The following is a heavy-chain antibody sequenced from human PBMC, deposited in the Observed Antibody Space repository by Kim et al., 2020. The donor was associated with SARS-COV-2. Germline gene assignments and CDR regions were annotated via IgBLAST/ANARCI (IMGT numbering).Heavy chain of an antibody. J-gene: IGHJ4*02. CDR3: VKACRGQPIYYFDY. CDR1: GFTFSSYA. CDR2: ISSNGGST. V-gene: IGHV3-64D*06. D-gene: IGHD2-15*01. Sequence: GGSLRLSCSASGFTFSSYAMHWVRQAPGKGLEYVSAISSNGGSTYYADSVKGRFTISRDNSKNTLYLQMSSLRAEDTAVYYCVKACRGQPIYYFDYWGQGTLVTVSS.